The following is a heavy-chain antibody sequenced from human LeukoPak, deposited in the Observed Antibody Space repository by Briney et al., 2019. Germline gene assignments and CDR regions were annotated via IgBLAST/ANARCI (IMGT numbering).Heavy chain of an antibody. Sequence: ESLTLSCAASGGSFSSYGMSWVRQPPGKGLEWVSAIICSGGSTYYADSVKGRFTISRDNSKNTLYLQMNSLRAEDTAVYYCAKDLSAVAGPPTTYWGQGTLVTVSS. CDR1: GGSFSSYG. CDR2: IICSGGST. V-gene: IGHV3-23*01. J-gene: IGHJ4*02. D-gene: IGHD6-19*01. CDR3: AKDLSAVAGPPTTY.